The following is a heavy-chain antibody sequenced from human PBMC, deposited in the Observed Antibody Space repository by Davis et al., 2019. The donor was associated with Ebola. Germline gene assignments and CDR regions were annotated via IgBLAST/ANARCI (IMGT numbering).Heavy chain of an antibody. D-gene: IGHD3-3*01. Sequence: PGGSLRLSCAASGFIFSNYEMNWVRQAPGKGLEWISYISGGGTSTFYADSLKGRFTISRDNARNSLYLQVNSLRAEDTAVYYCARDRGYYAQEGNAFDIWGRGTMVTVSS. CDR2: ISGGGTST. CDR3: ARDRGYYAQEGNAFDI. V-gene: IGHV3-48*03. J-gene: IGHJ3*02. CDR1: GFIFSNYE.